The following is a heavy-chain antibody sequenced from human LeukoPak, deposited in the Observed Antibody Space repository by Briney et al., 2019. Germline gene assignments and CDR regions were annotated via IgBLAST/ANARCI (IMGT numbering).Heavy chain of an antibody. CDR2: SYYSGST. CDR1: GGSISSYY. CDR3: ARGRTYNIVVVPAADPFYFDY. V-gene: IGHV4-59*01. D-gene: IGHD2-2*01. Sequence: PSETLSLTCTVSGGSISSYYWSWIRQPPGKGLEWIGYSYYSGSTNYNPSLKSRVTFSVDTSKNQFSLKLSSVTAADTAVYYCARGRTYNIVVVPAADPFYFDYWGQGTLVTVSS. J-gene: IGHJ4*02.